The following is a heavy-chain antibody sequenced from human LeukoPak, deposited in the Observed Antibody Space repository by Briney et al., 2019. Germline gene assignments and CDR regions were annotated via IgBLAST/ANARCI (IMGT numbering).Heavy chain of an antibody. CDR2: IYSGGST. CDR1: GFTVSSNY. Sequence: GGSLRLSCAASGFTVSSNYMSWVRQAPGKGLEWVSVIYSGGSTYYADSVKGRFTISRHNSKNTLYLQMNSLRAEDTAVYYCARGGTYYYDSSGYSFFDYWGQGTLVTVSS. J-gene: IGHJ4*02. D-gene: IGHD3-22*01. CDR3: ARGGTYYYDSSGYSFFDY. V-gene: IGHV3-53*04.